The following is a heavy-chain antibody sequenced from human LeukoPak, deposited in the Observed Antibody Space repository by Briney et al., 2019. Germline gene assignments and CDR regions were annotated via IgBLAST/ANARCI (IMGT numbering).Heavy chain of an antibody. CDR2: IIPILGIA. V-gene: IGHV1-69*02. Sequence: SVKVSCKASGGTFSSYTISWVRQAPGQGLEWMGRIIPILGIANYAQKFQGRVTITADKSTSTAYMELSSPRSEDTAVYYCARGPGRTGTTPFDYWGQGTLVTVSS. CDR3: ARGPGRTGTTPFDY. CDR1: GGTFSSYT. J-gene: IGHJ4*02. D-gene: IGHD1-1*01.